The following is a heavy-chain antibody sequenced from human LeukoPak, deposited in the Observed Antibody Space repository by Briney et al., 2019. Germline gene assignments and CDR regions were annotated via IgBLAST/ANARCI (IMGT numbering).Heavy chain of an antibody. V-gene: IGHV3-15*01. Sequence: GGSLRLSCAASGFTFSNAWMTWGRQAPGKGLEWVGRIKSKADAGTTDYAAPVKGRFTISRDDSKNTLYLQMNSLKTEDTAVYYCATDGGSTGYYGRSDYWGQGTLVTVSS. CDR1: GFTFSNAW. J-gene: IGHJ4*02. D-gene: IGHD3-22*01. CDR3: ATDGGSTGYYGRSDY. CDR2: IKSKADAGTT.